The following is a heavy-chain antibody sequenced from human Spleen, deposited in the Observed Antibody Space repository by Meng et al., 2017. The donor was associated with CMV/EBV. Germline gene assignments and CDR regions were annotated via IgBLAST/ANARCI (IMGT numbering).Heavy chain of an antibody. D-gene: IGHD2-2*03. J-gene: IGHJ4*02. CDR3: ARDPSGDYDFTGYCLDY. CDR1: GFTFGDYS. CDR2: ISSSSSYI. V-gene: IGHV3-21*01. Sequence: GESLKISCAASGFTFGDYSMNWVRQAPGKGLEWVSSISSSSSYIYYADSVKGRFTISRDNAKNSLYLQMIGLRAEDTAVYYCARDPSGDYDFTGYCLDYWGQGMLVTVSS.